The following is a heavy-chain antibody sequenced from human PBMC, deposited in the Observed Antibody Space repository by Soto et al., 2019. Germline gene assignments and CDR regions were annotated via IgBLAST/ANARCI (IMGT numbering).Heavy chain of an antibody. V-gene: IGHV3-30*18. CDR1: GFIFNRFG. Sequence: QVQLVESGGGVVQPGGSLRLSCAASGFIFNRFGMHWVRQAPGKGLEWVATISYDGNNKYYRDTVKGRFTISRDNYQNKLYLQMNSLRPEDTAMYFCAKAVDISVRGVPPSDYWGQGTLVTVSS. J-gene: IGHJ4*02. D-gene: IGHD3-10*02. CDR3: AKAVDISVRGVPPSDY. CDR2: ISYDGNNK.